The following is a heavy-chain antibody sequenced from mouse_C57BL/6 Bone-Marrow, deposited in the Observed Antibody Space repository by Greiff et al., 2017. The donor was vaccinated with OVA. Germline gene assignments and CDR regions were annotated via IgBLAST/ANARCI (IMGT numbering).Heavy chain of an antibody. CDR3: ARSGSNYGYYAMDY. D-gene: IGHD2-5*01. CDR2: IDPSDSYT. Sequence: VQLQQPGAELVMPGASVKLSCKASGYTFTSYWMHWVKQRPGQGLEWIGEIDPSDSYTNYNQKFKGKSTLTVDKSSSTAYMQLSSLTSEDSAVYYCARSGSNYGYYAMDYWGQGTSVTVSP. CDR1: GYTFTSYW. J-gene: IGHJ4*01. V-gene: IGHV1-69*01.